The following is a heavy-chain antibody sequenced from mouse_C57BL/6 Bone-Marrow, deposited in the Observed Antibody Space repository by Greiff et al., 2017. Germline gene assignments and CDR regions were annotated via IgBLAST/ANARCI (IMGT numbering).Heavy chain of an antibody. Sequence: EVKLVESGEGLVKPGGSLKLSCAASGFTFSSYAMSWVRQTPEKRLEWVAYISSGGDYIYYADTVKGRFTISRDNARNTLYLQMSSLKSEDTAMYYCTRDRGYGSRYWYFDVWGTGTTVTVSS. D-gene: IGHD1-1*01. V-gene: IGHV5-9-1*02. CDR2: ISSGGDYI. CDR3: TRDRGYGSRYWYFDV. J-gene: IGHJ1*03. CDR1: GFTFSSYA.